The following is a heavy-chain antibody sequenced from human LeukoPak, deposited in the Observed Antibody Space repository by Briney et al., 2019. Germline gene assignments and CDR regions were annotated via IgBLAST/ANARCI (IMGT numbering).Heavy chain of an antibody. CDR1: GFPFSSYY. D-gene: IGHD4-17*01. CDR3: ARDRTVTTNPYYFDY. Sequence: GGSLRLSCAASGFPFSSYYMHWVRQAPGKGLVWVSRINTDGSTTRYADSVKGRFTISRDNAKNTLYLQMNGLRAEDTAVYYCARDRTVTTNPYYFDYWGQGSLVTVSS. V-gene: IGHV3-74*01. CDR2: INTDGSTT. J-gene: IGHJ4*02.